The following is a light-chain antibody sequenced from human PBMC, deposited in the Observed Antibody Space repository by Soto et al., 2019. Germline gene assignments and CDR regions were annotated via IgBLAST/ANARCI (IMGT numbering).Light chain of an antibody. J-gene: IGKJ3*01. CDR3: QQYGSSPFT. Sequence: EIVLSQSPGTLSLSPGERATLSCRASQSVSSSYFAWYQQKPGQAPRLLIYGASSRATGIPDRFSGSGSGTDFTLTISRREPEDFALYYCQQYGSSPFTFGPGTKVDIK. V-gene: IGKV3-20*01. CDR2: GAS. CDR1: QSVSSSY.